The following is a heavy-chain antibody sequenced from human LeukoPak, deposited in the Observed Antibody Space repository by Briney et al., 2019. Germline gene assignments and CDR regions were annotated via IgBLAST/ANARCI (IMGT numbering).Heavy chain of an antibody. CDR3: TTVRGFCSGRSCLGY. CDR2: IKSKTDGGTT. CDR1: GFTFSSYW. D-gene: IGHD2-15*01. V-gene: IGHV3-15*01. Sequence: GGSLRLSCAASGFTFSSYWMSWVRQAPGKGLEWVGRIKSKTDGGTTDYAAPVKGRFTISRDDSENTLYLQMNSLKTEDTAVYYCTTVRGFCSGRSCLGYWGQGTLVTVSS. J-gene: IGHJ4*02.